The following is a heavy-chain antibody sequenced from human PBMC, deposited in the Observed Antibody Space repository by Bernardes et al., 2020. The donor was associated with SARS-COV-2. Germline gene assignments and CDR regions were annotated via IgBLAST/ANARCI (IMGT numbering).Heavy chain of an antibody. V-gene: IGHV4-39*01. CDR2: IYYSGST. CDR1: GGSISSSSYY. D-gene: IGHD3-10*01. Sequence: SETLSLTCTVSGGSISSSSYYWGWIRQPPGKGLEWIGSIYYSGSTYYNPSLKSRVTISVDTSKNQFSLKLSSVTAADTAVYYCARRRRSAPGIIWGQGTMVTVSS. CDR3: ARRRRSAPGII. J-gene: IGHJ3*02.